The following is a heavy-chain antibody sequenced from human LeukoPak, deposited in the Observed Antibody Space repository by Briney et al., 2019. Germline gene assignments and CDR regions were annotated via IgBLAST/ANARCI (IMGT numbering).Heavy chain of an antibody. CDR3: AREGAAAGTEAFDI. D-gene: IGHD6-13*01. CDR1: GFTFSSYS. V-gene: IGHV3-21*01. CDR2: ISSSSSYI. Sequence: GGSLRLSCAASGFTFSSYSMNWVRQAPGKGLEWVSSISSSSSYIYYADSVKGRFTISRDNAKNSLYLQMNSPRAEDTAVYYCAREGAAAGTEAFDIWGQGTMVTVSS. J-gene: IGHJ3*02.